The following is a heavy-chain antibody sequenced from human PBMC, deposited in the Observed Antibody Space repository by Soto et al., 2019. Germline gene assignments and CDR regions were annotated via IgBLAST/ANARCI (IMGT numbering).Heavy chain of an antibody. CDR3: ARDGDLRSDFWSGPLGGGWFDP. J-gene: IGHJ5*02. V-gene: IGHV1-69*12. CDR2: IIPIFGST. CDR1: GGTFSNSA. D-gene: IGHD3-3*01. Sequence: HVQLVQSGAEVRKPGSSVKVSCKASGGTFSNSAITWVRQAPGQGLEWVGGIIPIFGSTNYAQKFQGRVTITADESTSTAYMELSSLTSEDTAVSYCARDGDLRSDFWSGPLGGGWFDPWGQGTLVTVSS.